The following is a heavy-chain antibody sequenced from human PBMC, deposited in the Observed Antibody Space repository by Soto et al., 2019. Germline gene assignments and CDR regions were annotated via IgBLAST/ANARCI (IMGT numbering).Heavy chain of an antibody. Sequence: PGESLKISCKGSGYSFTSYWIGWVRQMPGKGLEWMGLIYPGYSDTRYSPSFQGQVTISVDTSISTAYLQWSSLKASDTAMYYCACIAVAGVYYWGQGTLVTVSS. V-gene: IGHV5-51*01. J-gene: IGHJ4*02. D-gene: IGHD6-19*01. CDR2: IYPGYSDT. CDR3: ACIAVAGVYY. CDR1: GYSFTSYW.